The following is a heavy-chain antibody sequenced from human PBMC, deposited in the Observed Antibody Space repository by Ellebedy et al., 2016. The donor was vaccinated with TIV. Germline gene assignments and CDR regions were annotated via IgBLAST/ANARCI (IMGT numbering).Heavy chain of an antibody. J-gene: IGHJ3*02. CDR1: GGSISTYY. V-gene: IGHV4-59*01. Sequence: MPSETLSLTCTVSGGSISTYYWSWIRRPPGKGLEWIGYIYYSGSTKYNPSLKSRVTMSVDTSKKQFSLNLSSVTAADTAVYYCATSYDSSGYYDDDAFDIWGQGTMVTVSS. D-gene: IGHD3-22*01. CDR3: ATSYDSSGYYDDDAFDI. CDR2: IYYSGST.